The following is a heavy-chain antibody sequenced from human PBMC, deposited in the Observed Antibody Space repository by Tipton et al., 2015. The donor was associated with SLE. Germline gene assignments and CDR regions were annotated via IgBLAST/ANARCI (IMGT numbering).Heavy chain of an antibody. CDR2: INHRGST. V-gene: IGHV4-39*07. CDR1: GGSISSVGYY. J-gene: IGHJ4*02. Sequence: TLSLTCVVSGGSISSVGYYWSWIRQLPGKGLEWIGKINHRGSTDYDPSLKSRVTISLDTSKNQFSLKLSSVTAADTAVYYCARGAVADSWGQGTLVTVSS. CDR3: ARGAVADS. D-gene: IGHD5-12*01.